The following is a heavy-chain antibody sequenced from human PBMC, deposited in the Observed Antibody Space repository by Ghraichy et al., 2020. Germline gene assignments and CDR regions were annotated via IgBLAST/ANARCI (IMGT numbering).Heavy chain of an antibody. J-gene: IGHJ3*02. D-gene: IGHD4-23*01. V-gene: IGHV3-23*01. CDR2: IRGSGSKK. CDR1: GFTFSNFV. CDR3: AKGRFVSVADDFNI. Sequence: GGSLRLSCAASGFTFSNFVMNRVRQAPGKGLEWVSAIRGSGSKKDYADSVKGRFTISRDNSNNPLYLQMNSLSDEDTAVYYCAKGRFVSVADDFNIWGQGTMVTVSS.